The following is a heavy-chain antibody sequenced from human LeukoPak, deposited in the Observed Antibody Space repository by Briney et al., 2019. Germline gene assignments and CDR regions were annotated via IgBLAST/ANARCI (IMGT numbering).Heavy chain of an antibody. J-gene: IGHJ3*02. CDR1: GFTFSSYS. CDR3: ARAYDYVWGSYRYLYAFDI. Sequence: AGGSLRLSCAASGFTFSSYSMNWVRQAPGKGLEWVSYIRSSSSTIYYADSVKGRFTISRDNAKNSLYLQMNSLRAEDTAVYYCARAYDYVWGSYRYLYAFDIWGQGTMVTVSS. V-gene: IGHV3-48*01. D-gene: IGHD3-16*02. CDR2: IRSSSSTI.